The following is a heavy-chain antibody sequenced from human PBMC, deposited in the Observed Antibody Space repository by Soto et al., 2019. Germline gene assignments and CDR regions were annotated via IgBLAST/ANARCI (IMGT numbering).Heavy chain of an antibody. J-gene: IGHJ5*01. Sequence: TRSLTCTVSGGTLTTGGYYWSWIRQLPGKGLEWIGHRYYSESTYYNPSLKSRVSISLDTSKNQFSLKLSFVTAADTAMYYCARTNFSGVSCSSLSTHSLRHATPVTV. CDR2: RYYSEST. CDR3: ARTNFSGVSCSSLSTHS. D-gene: IGHD2-15*01. V-gene: IGHV4-31*03. CDR1: GGTLTTGGYY.